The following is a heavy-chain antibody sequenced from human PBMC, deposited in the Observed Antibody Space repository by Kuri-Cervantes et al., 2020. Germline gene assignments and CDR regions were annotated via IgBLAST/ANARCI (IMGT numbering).Heavy chain of an antibody. CDR3: ARGVGTYGGDAFDI. CDR2: INHSGST. V-gene: IGHV4-34*01. J-gene: IGHJ3*02. Sequence: SETLSLTCAVYGGSFSGYYWSWIRQPPGKGLEWIGEINHSGSTNYNPSLKSRVTISVDRSKNQFSLKLSSVTAAETAVYYCARGVGTYGGDAFDIWGQGTMVTVSS. CDR1: GGSFSGYY. D-gene: IGHD4-23*01.